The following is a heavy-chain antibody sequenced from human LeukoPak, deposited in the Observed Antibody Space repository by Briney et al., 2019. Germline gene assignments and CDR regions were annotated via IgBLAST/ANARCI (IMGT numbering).Heavy chain of an antibody. CDR2: IHHSGST. D-gene: IGHD5-24*01. CDR3: ARGDGYNSRRFDP. Sequence: SETLSLTCAVYGGSFSGYYWSGIRQPPAKGREGIGEIHHSGSTNYNPSLKSRVTISVDTSKNQFSLKLSSVTAADTAVYYCARGDGYNSRRFDPWGQGTLVTVSS. CDR1: GGSFSGYY. V-gene: IGHV4-34*01. J-gene: IGHJ5*02.